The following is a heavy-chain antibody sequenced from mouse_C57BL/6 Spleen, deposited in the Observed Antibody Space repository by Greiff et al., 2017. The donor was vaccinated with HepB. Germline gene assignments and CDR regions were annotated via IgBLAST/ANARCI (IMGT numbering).Heavy chain of an antibody. CDR3: AREGYYGSDWYFDV. J-gene: IGHJ1*03. CDR1: GFTFSSYA. D-gene: IGHD1-1*01. Sequence: VQLKESGGGLVKPGGSLKLSCAASGFTFSSYAMSWVRQTPEKRLEWVATISDGGSYTYYPDNVKGRFTISRDNAKNNLYLQMSHLKSEDTAMYYCAREGYYGSDWYFDVWGTGTTVTVSS. V-gene: IGHV5-4*01. CDR2: ISDGGSYT.